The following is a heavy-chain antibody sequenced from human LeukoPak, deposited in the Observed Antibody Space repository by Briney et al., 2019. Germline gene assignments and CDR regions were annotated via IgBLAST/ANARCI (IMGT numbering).Heavy chain of an antibody. V-gene: IGHV1-24*01. CDR1: GSTLTEFS. J-gene: IGHJ4*02. CDR3: ATDNFEY. Sequence: EASVKVSCKVSGSTLTEFSMHWVRQAPGKGLEWMGGYGPEDGETIYAQNFQGRVTMTDDSSTDTVYMDLSSLRSEDTAMYYCATDNFEYWGQGTQVTVSS. CDR2: YGPEDGET.